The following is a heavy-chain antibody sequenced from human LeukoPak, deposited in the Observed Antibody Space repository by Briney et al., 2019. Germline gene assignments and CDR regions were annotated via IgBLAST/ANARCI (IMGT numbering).Heavy chain of an antibody. CDR1: GFTFSNAW. J-gene: IGHJ4*02. CDR2: IKSKSDGGTT. CDR3: TTMLFGELLH. V-gene: IGHV3-15*01. Sequence: GSLRLSCAASGFTFSNAWMSWVRQAPGKGLEWVGRIKSKSDGGTTDYITPVKSRFTISRDDSKNTLYLQMNSLKTEDSALYYCTTMLFGELLHWGQGTLVTVSS. D-gene: IGHD3-10*01.